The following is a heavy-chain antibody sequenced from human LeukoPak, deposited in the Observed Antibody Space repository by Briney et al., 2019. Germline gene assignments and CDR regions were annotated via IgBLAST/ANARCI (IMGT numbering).Heavy chain of an antibody. CDR1: GFTFSRYE. V-gene: IGHV3-48*03. D-gene: IGHD2-2*01. J-gene: IGHJ3*02. CDR2: ISRWCTTI. CDR3: ARGGYCSSSICYSLNAFDI. Sequence: GGSLRLSCAASGFTFSRYEMIWVRQAPGEGLEGVSYISRWCTTIYYADSVKGRFTISRDNAKNSLYLQMNSLRAEDTAVYYCARGGYCSSSICYSLNAFDIWGQGTKFTVSS.